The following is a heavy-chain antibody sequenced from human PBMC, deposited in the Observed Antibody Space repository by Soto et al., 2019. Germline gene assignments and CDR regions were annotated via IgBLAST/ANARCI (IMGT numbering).Heavy chain of an antibody. CDR1: GFTFSSYA. V-gene: IGHV3-30-3*01. CDR3: ASSNWFDP. CDR2: ISYDGSNK. Sequence: AGGSLRLSCAASGFTFSSYAMHWVRQAPGKGLEWVAVISYDGSNKYYADSVKGRFTISRDNSKNTLYLQMNSLRAEDTAVYYCASSNWFDPWGQGTLVTVSS. J-gene: IGHJ5*02.